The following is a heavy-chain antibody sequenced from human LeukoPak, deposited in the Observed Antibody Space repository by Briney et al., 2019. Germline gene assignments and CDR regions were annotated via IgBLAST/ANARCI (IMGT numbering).Heavy chain of an antibody. CDR2: IRYDGSNK. D-gene: IGHD2-2*01. V-gene: IGHV3-30*02. CDR3: AYCSSTSCYDPGYYYYYMDV. Sequence: GESLKISCAASGFTFSSYGMHWVRQAPGKGLEWVAFIRYDGSNKYYADSVKGRFTISRDNSKNTLYLQMNSLRAEDTAVYYCAYCSSTSCYDPGYYYYYMDVWGKGTTVTVSS. CDR1: GFTFSSYG. J-gene: IGHJ6*03.